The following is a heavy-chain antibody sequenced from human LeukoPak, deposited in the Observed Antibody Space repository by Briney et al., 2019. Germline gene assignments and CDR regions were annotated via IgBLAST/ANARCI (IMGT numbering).Heavy chain of an antibody. D-gene: IGHD6-19*01. J-gene: IGHJ4*02. CDR3: VRLDSSGWYYFDY. CDR2: IYPGDSDT. CDR1: GYSFTTYW. Sequence: GESLKISCKGSGYSFTTYWIGWVRQMPGKGLESMGIIYPGDSDTKYNPSFQGQVAISADKSISTAYLRWSSLKTEDTAMYYCVRLDSSGWYYFDYWGQGTLVTVSS. V-gene: IGHV5-51*01.